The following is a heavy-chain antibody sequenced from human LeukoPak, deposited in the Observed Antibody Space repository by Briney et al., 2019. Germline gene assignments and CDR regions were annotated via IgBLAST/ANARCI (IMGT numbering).Heavy chain of an antibody. V-gene: IGHV3-30*02. CDR3: AKSYYDSSGYSDY. Sequence: GGSLRLSCAASGFTFSSYGMHWVRQAPGMGLEWVAFIRYDGNNKYYADSVKGRFTISRDNSKNTLYLQMNSLRAEDTAVYYCAKSYYDSSGYSDYWGQGTLVTVSS. CDR1: GFTFSSYG. J-gene: IGHJ4*02. D-gene: IGHD3-22*01. CDR2: IRYDGNNK.